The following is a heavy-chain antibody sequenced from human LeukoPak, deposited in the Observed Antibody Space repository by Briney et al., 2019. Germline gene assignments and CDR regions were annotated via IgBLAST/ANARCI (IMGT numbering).Heavy chain of an antibody. CDR1: GFTFSEYE. CDR3: TRGLVV. CDR2: ISSGGSTI. D-gene: IGHD2-2*01. J-gene: IGHJ4*02. Sequence: GGSLRLSCAASGFTFSEYEMNWVRQAPGKGLEWVSDISSGGSTIFYADSVKGRFTISRDNAKNSLYLQMNSLRDEDTAIYYCTRGLVVWGQGAMVTVSS. V-gene: IGHV3-48*03.